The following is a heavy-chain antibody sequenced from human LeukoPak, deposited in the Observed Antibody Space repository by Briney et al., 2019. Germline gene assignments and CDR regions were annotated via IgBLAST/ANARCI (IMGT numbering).Heavy chain of an antibody. J-gene: IGHJ4*02. Sequence: SQTLSLTCTVSGGSISSGSYYWSWIRQPAGKGLEWIGRIYPSGSTNYNPSRKSRVNNSVDTSKNQFSLKLSSVTAADTAVYFCARETNGYYDHWGQGTLVTVSS. CDR2: IYPSGST. D-gene: IGHD3-22*01. CDR1: GGSISSGSYY. V-gene: IGHV4-61*02. CDR3: ARETNGYYDH.